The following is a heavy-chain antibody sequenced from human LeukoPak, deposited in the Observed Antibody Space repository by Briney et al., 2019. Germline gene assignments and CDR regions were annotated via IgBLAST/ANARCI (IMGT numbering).Heavy chain of an antibody. CDR1: GFTFSSYS. Sequence: PGGSLRLSCAASGFTFSSYSMNWVRQAPGKGLEWVSYISSSSSTIYYADSVKGRFTISRDNAKNSLYLQMNSLRAEDTAVYYCARETHPIGLYYYYYYMDVWGKGTTVTVSS. CDR2: ISSSSSTI. V-gene: IGHV3-48*04. CDR3: ARETHPIGLYYYYYYMDV. D-gene: IGHD2-21*01. J-gene: IGHJ6*03.